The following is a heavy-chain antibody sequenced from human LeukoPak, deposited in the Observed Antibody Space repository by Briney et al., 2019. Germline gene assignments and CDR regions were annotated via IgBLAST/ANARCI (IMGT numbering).Heavy chain of an antibody. V-gene: IGHV3-33*01. CDR2: IWYDGSNK. Sequence: PGGSLRLSRAASGFTFSSYGMHWVRQAPGKGLEWVAVIWYDGSNKYYADSVKGRFTISRDNSKNTLYLQMNSLRAEDTAVYHCARDYLDWYFDLWGRGTLVTVSS. CDR3: ARDYLDWYFDL. CDR1: GFTFSSYG. J-gene: IGHJ2*01.